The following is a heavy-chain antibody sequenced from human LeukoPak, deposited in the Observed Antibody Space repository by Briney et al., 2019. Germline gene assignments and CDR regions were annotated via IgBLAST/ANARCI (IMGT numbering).Heavy chain of an antibody. Sequence: PGGSLRLSCAASGFTFSSYAMHWVRQAPGKGLEWVAVISYDGSNKYYADSVKGRFTISRDNSKNTLYLQMNSLRAEDTAVYYCARDSVPEGIAVAGLDYWGQGTLVTVSS. V-gene: IGHV3-30-3*01. CDR3: ARDSVPEGIAVAGLDY. D-gene: IGHD6-19*01. J-gene: IGHJ4*02. CDR2: ISYDGSNK. CDR1: GFTFSSYA.